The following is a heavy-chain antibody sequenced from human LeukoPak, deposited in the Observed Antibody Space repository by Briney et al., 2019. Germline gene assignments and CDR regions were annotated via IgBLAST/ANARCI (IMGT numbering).Heavy chain of an antibody. CDR1: GFTFSSYE. CDR2: ISSSGGTI. D-gene: IGHD6-13*01. V-gene: IGHV3-48*03. CDR3: ARGLTWYSSSWYRSDWFDP. Sequence: GSLSLSCAASGFTFSSYEMNWVRQAPGKGLEWVSYISSSGGTIYYADSVKGRFTISRDNAKNSLYLQMNSLRAEDTAVYYCARGLTWYSSSWYRSDWFDPWGQGTLVTVSS. J-gene: IGHJ5*02.